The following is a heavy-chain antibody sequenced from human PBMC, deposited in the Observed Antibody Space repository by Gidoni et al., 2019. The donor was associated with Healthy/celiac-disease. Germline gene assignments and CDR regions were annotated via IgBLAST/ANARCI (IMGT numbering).Heavy chain of an antibody. Sequence: EVQLVESVGGLVQPGGSLRLSCAASGFTFSSYSMNWVRQAPGKGLEWVSDISSSSSTIYYADSVKGRFTISRDNAKNSLYLQMNSMRAEDTAVYYCARDEVVTAMPVDYWGQGTLVTVSS. D-gene: IGHD2-21*02. CDR1: GFTFSSYS. J-gene: IGHJ4*02. V-gene: IGHV3-48*04. CDR2: ISSSSSTI. CDR3: ARDEVVTAMPVDY.